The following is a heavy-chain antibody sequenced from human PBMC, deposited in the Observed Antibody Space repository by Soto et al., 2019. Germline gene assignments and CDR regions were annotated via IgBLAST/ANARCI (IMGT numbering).Heavy chain of an antibody. CDR2: ISGSGGST. CDR3: SKDQWYSNLNYYYYYYMDV. J-gene: IGHJ6*03. D-gene: IGHD6-13*01. Sequence: GGSLRLSCAASGFTFSSYAMSWVRQAPGKGLEWVSAISGSGGSTYYADSVKGRFTISRDNSKNTLYLQMNSLRAEDTAVYYCSKDQWYSNLNYYYYYYMDVWGKGTTVTVSS. CDR1: GFTFSSYA. V-gene: IGHV3-23*01.